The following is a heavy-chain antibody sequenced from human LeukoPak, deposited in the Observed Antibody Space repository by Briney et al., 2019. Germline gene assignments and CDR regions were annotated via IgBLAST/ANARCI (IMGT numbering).Heavy chain of an antibody. V-gene: IGHV1-18*01. Sequence: GASVKVSCKASGYTFTSYGISWVRQAPGQGLEWMGWISAYNGNTNYAQKFQGRVTMTRDTSISTAYMELSRLRSDDTAVYYCARGTLRLDSFYYWGQGTLVTVSS. J-gene: IGHJ4*02. CDR3: ARGTLRLDSFYY. CDR1: GYTFTSYG. CDR2: ISAYNGNT. D-gene: IGHD1-7*01.